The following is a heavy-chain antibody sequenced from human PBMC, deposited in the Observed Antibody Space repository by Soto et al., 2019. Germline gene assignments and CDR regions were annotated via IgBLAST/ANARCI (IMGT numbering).Heavy chain of an antibody. V-gene: IGHV1-8*01. D-gene: IGHD3-16*02. CDR2: MNPGSGDT. CDR1: GYSFTNND. CDR3: ARMGPLAPLNWLDT. J-gene: IGHJ5*02. Sequence: ASVEVSCKASGYSFTNNDVSWVRQATGQGLEWMGWMNPGSGDTGYAQKFQGRVTMTRAISIATAYMELSSLRSDDTAIYYCARMGPLAPLNWLDTWGQGTLVTVSS.